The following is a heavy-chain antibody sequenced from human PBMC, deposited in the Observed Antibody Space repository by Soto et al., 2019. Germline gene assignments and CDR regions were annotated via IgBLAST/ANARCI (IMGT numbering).Heavy chain of an antibody. V-gene: IGHV4-38-2*01. CDR3: ARVAPYYYDSSGYFTFDY. Sequence: SETLSLTCAVSGYSISSGYYWGWIRQPPGKGLEWIGSIYHSGSTYYNPSLKSRVTISVDTSKNQLSLKLSSVTAADTAVYYCARVAPYYYDSSGYFTFDYWGQGTLVTVSS. CDR1: GYSISSGYY. D-gene: IGHD3-22*01. CDR2: IYHSGST. J-gene: IGHJ4*02.